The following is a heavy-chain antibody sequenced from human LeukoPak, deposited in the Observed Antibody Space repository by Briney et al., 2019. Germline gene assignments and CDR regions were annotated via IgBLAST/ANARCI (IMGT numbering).Heavy chain of an antibody. CDR1: GFSFCGYA. V-gene: IGHV3-9*01. Sequence: GGSLRLSCAASGFSFCGYALHWVRQAPGKGLEWVASISWNSGDIVHADSVKGRFTISRDNAKNSLYLQMDSLRTEDTALYYCVKSGGYATAIRYFDLWGRGTLVTVSS. CDR3: VKSGGYATAIRYFDL. D-gene: IGHD2-21*02. CDR2: ISWNSGDI. J-gene: IGHJ2*01.